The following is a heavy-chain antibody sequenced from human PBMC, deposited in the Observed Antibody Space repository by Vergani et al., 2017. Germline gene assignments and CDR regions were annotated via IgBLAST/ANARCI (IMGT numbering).Heavy chain of an antibody. CDR3: ARDGYYDFWSGGYGMDV. V-gene: IGHV3-20*01. Sequence: VQLVESGGGVVRPGGSLRLSCAASGFTFDDYGMSWVRQAPGKGLEWVSGINWNGGSTGYADSVKGRFTISRDNAKNSLYLQMNSLRAEDTALYHCARDGYYDFWSGGYGMDVWGQGTTVTVSS. D-gene: IGHD3-3*01. J-gene: IGHJ6*02. CDR1: GFTFDDYG. CDR2: INWNGGST.